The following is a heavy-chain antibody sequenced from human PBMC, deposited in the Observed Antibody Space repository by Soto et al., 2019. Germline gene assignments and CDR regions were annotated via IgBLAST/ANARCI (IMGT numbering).Heavy chain of an antibody. CDR1: GFTFSSYA. CDR2: ISGSGGTA. J-gene: IGHJ6*02. V-gene: IGHV3-23*01. CDR3: AKDMGDGYSIYYFYGMDV. D-gene: IGHD5-18*01. Sequence: GGSLRLSCVASGFTFSSYAISWVRQAPGKGLEWVSAISGSGGTALYADSVKGRFSISRDKSKNTLYLQMNSLRADDTAVYYCAKDMGDGYSIYYFYGMDVWGQGTMVTVSS.